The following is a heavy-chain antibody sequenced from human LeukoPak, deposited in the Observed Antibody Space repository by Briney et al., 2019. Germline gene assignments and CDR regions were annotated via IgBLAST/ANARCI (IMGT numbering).Heavy chain of an antibody. CDR1: GGSISSYY. CDR2: IYYSGST. CDR3: ARQPGGVTNYFDY. V-gene: IGHV4-59*08. J-gene: IGHJ4*02. Sequence: SETLSLTCTVSGGSISSYYWSWIRQPPGKGLEWIGYIYYSGSTNYNPSLKSRVTISVDTSKNQFSLKLSSVTAADTAVYYCARQPGGVTNYFDYWGQGTLVTVSS. D-gene: IGHD2-21*02.